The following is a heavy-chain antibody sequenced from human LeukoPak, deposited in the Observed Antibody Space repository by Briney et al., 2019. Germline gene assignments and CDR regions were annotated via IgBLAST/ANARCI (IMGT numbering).Heavy chain of an antibody. D-gene: IGHD6-13*01. CDR2: IYYRGST. J-gene: IGHJ4*02. Sequence: SETLSLPCTVSDGSISSTSYYWGWIRQPPGKSLEWIGSIYYRGSTYYNPSLKSRVTISVDTSKIQFSLSSVTAADTAVYYCARHSRGPTAGPAFDYWGQGTLVTVSS. CDR1: DGSISSTSYY. CDR3: ARHSRGPTAGPAFDY. V-gene: IGHV4-39*01.